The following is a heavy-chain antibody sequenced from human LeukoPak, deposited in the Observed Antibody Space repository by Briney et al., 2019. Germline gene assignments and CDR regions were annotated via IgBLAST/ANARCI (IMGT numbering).Heavy chain of an antibody. Sequence: ASVKVSCKASGYTFTGYYMHWVRQAPGQGLEWMGWINPNSGGTNYAQKFQGRVTMTRDTSTSTAYMELSRLRSDDTAVYYCARLTIFGVVIRDGMDVWGQGTTVTVSS. V-gene: IGHV1-2*02. D-gene: IGHD3-3*01. CDR1: GYTFTGYY. CDR2: INPNSGGT. CDR3: ARLTIFGVVIRDGMDV. J-gene: IGHJ6*02.